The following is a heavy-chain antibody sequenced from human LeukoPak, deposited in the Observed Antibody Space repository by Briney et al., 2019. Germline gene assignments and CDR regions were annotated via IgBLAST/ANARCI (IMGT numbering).Heavy chain of an antibody. CDR2: IIPIFGTA. Sequence: GASVKVSCKASGGTFSSYAISWVRQASGQGLEWMGGIIPIFGTANYAQKFQGRVTITTDESTSTAYMELSSLRSEDTAVYYCARSQYDILTGYYPFDYWGQGTLVTVSS. J-gene: IGHJ4*02. V-gene: IGHV1-69*05. CDR1: GGTFSSYA. D-gene: IGHD3-9*01. CDR3: ARSQYDILTGYYPFDY.